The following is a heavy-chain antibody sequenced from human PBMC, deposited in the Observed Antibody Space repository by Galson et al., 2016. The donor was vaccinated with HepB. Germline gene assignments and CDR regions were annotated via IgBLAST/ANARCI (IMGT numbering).Heavy chain of an antibody. CDR1: GDSISSNNW. V-gene: IGHV4-4*02. CDR2: IYHTGIT. J-gene: IGHJ3*01. CDR3: GIGATVTSYDAFDV. Sequence: SETLSLTCAVSGDSISSNNWWNWVRQPPGKGLEWIGTIYHTGITHYNSSLKSRVTISLDTSENQFSLRVTSVTAADTAACFCGIGATVTSYDAFDVWGQGTMVTVSS. D-gene: IGHD4-17*01.